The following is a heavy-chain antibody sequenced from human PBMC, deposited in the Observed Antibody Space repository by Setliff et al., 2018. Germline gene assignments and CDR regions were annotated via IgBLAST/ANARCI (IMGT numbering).Heavy chain of an antibody. CDR3: IRDTSGCDAFDI. CDR1: GFDFSRYW. Sequence: GGSLRLSCAASGFDFSRYWMHWVRQAPGKGLVSVARIFTDGSRTDYGDSVKGRFTISRDNANNTLHLQMNSLRGDDTAVYYCIRDTSGCDAFDIWGQGTMVTVSS. V-gene: IGHV3-74*01. J-gene: IGHJ3*02. D-gene: IGHD6-19*01. CDR2: IFTDGSRT.